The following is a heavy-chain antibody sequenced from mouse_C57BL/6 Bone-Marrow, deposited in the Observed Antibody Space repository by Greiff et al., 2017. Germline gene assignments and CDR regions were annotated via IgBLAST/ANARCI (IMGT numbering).Heavy chain of an antibody. CDR1: GYTFTSYW. D-gene: IGHD2-4*01. J-gene: IGHJ1*03. CDR3: ARGDYLWYFDV. V-gene: IGHV1-69*01. CDR2: IDPSDSYT. Sequence: QVQLQQPGAELVMPGASVKLSCKASGYTFTSYWMHWVKQRPGQGLEWIGEIDPSDSYTNYNQKFKGKSTLTVDKPSSTAYMQLSSLTSEDSAVYYCARGDYLWYFDVWGTGTTVTVSS.